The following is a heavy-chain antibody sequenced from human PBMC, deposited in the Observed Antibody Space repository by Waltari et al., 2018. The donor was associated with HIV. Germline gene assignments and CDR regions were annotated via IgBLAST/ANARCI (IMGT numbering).Heavy chain of an antibody. CDR2: IKQDGSEK. CDR1: GFAFSSYW. J-gene: IGHJ4*02. Sequence: EVQLVESGGGLVQPGGSLRLSCAASGFAFSSYWMSWVRQAPGKGLEWVANIKQDGSEKYYVDSVKGRFTISRDNAKNSLYLQMNSLRAEDTAVYYCARDCWELLPDYWGQGTLVTVSS. D-gene: IGHD1-26*01. V-gene: IGHV3-7*01. CDR3: ARDCWELLPDY.